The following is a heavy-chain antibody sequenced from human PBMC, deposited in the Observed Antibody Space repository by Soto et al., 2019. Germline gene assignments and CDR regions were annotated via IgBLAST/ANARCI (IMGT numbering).Heavy chain of an antibody. Sequence: SETLSLTCTVSGGSISSSSYYWGWIRQPPGKGLEWIGSIYYSGSTYYNPSLKSRVTISVDTSKNQFSLKLSSVTAADTAVYYCATFGLVIPIDYWGQGTLVTVSS. CDR1: GGSISSSSYY. CDR2: IYYSGST. V-gene: IGHV4-39*01. CDR3: ATFGLVIPIDY. J-gene: IGHJ4*02. D-gene: IGHD3-3*01.